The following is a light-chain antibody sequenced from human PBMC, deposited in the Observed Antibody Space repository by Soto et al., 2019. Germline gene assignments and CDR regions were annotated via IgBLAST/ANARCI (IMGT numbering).Light chain of an antibody. J-gene: IGKJ1*01. Sequence: EIVMTQSPATLSVSPGERATLSCRASQSVSSNLAWYQQKPDQAPRLLIYGASTRATGIPARFSGSGSGTEFTLTISSLQSEDFAVYYCQQCNNWPPWTFGQGTKVEIK. V-gene: IGKV3-15*01. CDR2: GAS. CDR1: QSVSSN. CDR3: QQCNNWPPWT.